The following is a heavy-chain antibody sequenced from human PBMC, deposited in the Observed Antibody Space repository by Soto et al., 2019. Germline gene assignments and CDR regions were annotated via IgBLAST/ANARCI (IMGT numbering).Heavy chain of an antibody. CDR3: ARHVEMATITSFDY. V-gene: IGHV5-51*01. D-gene: IGHD5-12*01. J-gene: IGHJ4*02. Sequence: XESLKVSWKGCGYSFTSYWIGWVRQMPGKGLEWMGIIYPGDSDTRYSPSFQGQVTISADKSISTAYLQWSSLKASDTAMYYCARHVEMATITSFDYWGQGNLVTVSS. CDR1: GYSFTSYW. CDR2: IYPGDSDT.